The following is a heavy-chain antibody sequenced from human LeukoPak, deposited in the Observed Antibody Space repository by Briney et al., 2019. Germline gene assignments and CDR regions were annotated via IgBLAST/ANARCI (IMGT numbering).Heavy chain of an antibody. Sequence: GGSLRLSCAASGFTFSSYAMSWVRQAPGKGLEWVANIKQDGGETFYVDSVKGRFTISRDNAKNSLYLQMNSLRAEDTAVYYCTKEDHRNYNYGGKGTLVPVPS. J-gene: IGHJ4*02. CDR3: TKEDHRNYNY. D-gene: IGHD1-7*01. CDR2: IKQDGGET. CDR1: GFTFSSYA. V-gene: IGHV3-7*01.